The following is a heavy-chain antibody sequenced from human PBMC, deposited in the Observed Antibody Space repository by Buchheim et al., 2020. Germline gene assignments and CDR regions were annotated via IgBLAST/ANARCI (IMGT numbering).Heavy chain of an antibody. Sequence: QVQLVQSGAEVKKPGASVKVSCKASGYTFTSYYMHWVRQAPGQGLEWMGIINPSGGSTSYAQKFQGRVTMTRDTSTSTGYMELSSLRSEDTAVYYCARLGSSGWYLRGYYYYGMDVWGQGTT. D-gene: IGHD6-19*01. J-gene: IGHJ6*02. CDR2: INPSGGST. V-gene: IGHV1-46*01. CDR3: ARLGSSGWYLRGYYYYGMDV. CDR1: GYTFTSYY.